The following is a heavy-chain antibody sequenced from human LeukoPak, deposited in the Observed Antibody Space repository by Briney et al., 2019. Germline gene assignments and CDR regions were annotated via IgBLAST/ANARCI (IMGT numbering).Heavy chain of an antibody. CDR3: ARRGGGNAGGFYFDY. V-gene: IGHV5-51*01. CDR1: VFIFTNYW. CDR2: IYPGDSDT. D-gene: IGHD2-15*01. Sequence: GESLQISCKASVFIFTNYWIAWVRPTPEKGLEWIGIIYPGDSDTRYNPSFQGQVTISADKSIKTAYLQWSSLKASDTAMYYCARRGGGNAGGFYFDYWGQGAMVTVSS. J-gene: IGHJ4*02.